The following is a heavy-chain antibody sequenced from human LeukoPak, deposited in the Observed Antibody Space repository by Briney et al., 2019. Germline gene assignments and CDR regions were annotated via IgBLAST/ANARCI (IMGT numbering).Heavy chain of an antibody. V-gene: IGHV3-48*02. Sequence: PGGSLRLSCAASGLAFSSYSMNWVRQAPGKGLEWVSYISSSSSTIYYADSVKGRYTISRDNAKNSLYLQMNSLRDEDTAVYYCARDPNYDSSGYSFDYWGQGTLVTVSS. CDR2: ISSSSSTI. J-gene: IGHJ4*02. CDR1: GLAFSSYS. D-gene: IGHD3-22*01. CDR3: ARDPNYDSSGYSFDY.